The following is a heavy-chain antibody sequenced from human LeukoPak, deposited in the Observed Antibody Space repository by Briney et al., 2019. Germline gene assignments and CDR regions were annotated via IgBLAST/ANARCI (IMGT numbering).Heavy chain of an antibody. V-gene: IGHV3-15*01. J-gene: IGHJ3*02. CDR1: GFTFSNAW. CDR3: TTGRLAVDAFDI. D-gene: IGHD3-3*01. Sequence: TSGGSLRLSCAASGFTFSNAWMSWVRQAPGKGLEWVGRIKSKTDGGTTDYAAPVKGRFTISRDDSKNTLYLQMNSLKTEDTAVYYCTTGRLAVDAFDIWGQGTRVTVSS. CDR2: IKSKTDGGTT.